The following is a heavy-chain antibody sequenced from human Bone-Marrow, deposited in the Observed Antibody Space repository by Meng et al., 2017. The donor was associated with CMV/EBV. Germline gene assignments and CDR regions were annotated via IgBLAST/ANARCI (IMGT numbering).Heavy chain of an antibody. CDR2: ISYDGTNE. V-gene: IGHV3-30-3*01. D-gene: IGHD2-2*01. J-gene: IGHJ5*02. CDR1: GFNFSNYF. CDR3: ARGEYCSSTSCPTEDWFDP. Sequence: GESLKISCAASGFNFSNYFMHWVRQAPGKGLEWVGIISYDGTNENYADSVKGRFTISRDNSKNTLYLRMSSLREEDTAVYYCARGEYCSSTSCPTEDWFDPWGQGTLVTVSS.